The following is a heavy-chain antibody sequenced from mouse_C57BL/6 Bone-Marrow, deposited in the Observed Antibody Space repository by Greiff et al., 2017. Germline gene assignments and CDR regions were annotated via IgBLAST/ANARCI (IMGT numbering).Heavy chain of an antibody. D-gene: IGHD1-1*01. CDR3: ALLRLGYYFDY. J-gene: IGHJ2*01. Sequence: QVQLKQPGAELVKPGASVKLSCKASGYTFTSYWMHWVKQRPGQGLEWIGMIHPNSGSTNYNEKFKSKATLTVDKSSSTAYMQLSSLTSEDSAVYYRALLRLGYYFDYWGQGTTLTVSS. V-gene: IGHV1-64*01. CDR2: IHPNSGST. CDR1: GYTFTSYW.